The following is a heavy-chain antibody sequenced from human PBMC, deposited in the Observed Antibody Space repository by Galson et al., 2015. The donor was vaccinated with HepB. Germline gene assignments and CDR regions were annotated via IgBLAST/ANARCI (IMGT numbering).Heavy chain of an antibody. J-gene: IGHJ4*02. D-gene: IGHD3-16*01. Sequence: SLRLSCAASGFTFDDYAMHWVRQAPGKGLEWVSGISWNSGSIGYADSAKGRFTISRDNAKNSLYLQMNSLRAEDTALYYCAKERRGGQFDYWGQGTLVTVSS. CDR1: GFTFDDYA. CDR3: AKERRGGQFDY. CDR2: ISWNSGSI. V-gene: IGHV3-9*01.